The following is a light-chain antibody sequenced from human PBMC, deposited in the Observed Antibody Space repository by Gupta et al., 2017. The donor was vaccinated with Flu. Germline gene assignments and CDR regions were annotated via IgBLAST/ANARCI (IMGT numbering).Light chain of an antibody. CDR3: QQYNYWYT. Sequence: PGEGATLSCSASQSVSSDLAWYQQKPGQAPRLLFYGASTRATGVPARFSGSGSGTEFTLTISSLQFEDFAVYYCQQYNYWYTFGPGTKLEIK. J-gene: IGKJ2*01. CDR2: GAS. CDR1: QSVSSD. V-gene: IGKV3-15*01.